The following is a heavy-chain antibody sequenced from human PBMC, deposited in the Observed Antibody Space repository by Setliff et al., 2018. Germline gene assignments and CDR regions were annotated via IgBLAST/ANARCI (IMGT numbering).Heavy chain of an antibody. CDR2: INHSGTT. D-gene: IGHD3-3*01. J-gene: IGHJ6*03. Sequence: PSETLSLTCTAYGGTFSDYYWTWIRQPPGKGLEWIGEINHSGTTNYNPSLKSRVTISLDTSKSQFFLKLNSVTAADTGVYYCARMTGFLYMDVWGKGTPVTVSS. CDR3: ARMTGFLYMDV. V-gene: IGHV4-34*01. CDR1: GGTFSDYY.